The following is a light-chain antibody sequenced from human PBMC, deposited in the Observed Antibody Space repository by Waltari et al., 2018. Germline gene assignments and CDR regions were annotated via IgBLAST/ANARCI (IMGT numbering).Light chain of an antibody. CDR2: GTS. CDR1: GSNIGAGYD. CDR3: QSYDTTLSVV. Sequence: QSVLTQPPSVSGAPGQKVTISCTGSGSNIGAGYDVPWYQQLSRAAPKLLIYGTSSRPLGVPDRFFGSTSGTSASLAITGLQAEDEADYYCQSYDTTLSVVFGGGTKLTVL. J-gene: IGLJ3*02. V-gene: IGLV1-40*01.